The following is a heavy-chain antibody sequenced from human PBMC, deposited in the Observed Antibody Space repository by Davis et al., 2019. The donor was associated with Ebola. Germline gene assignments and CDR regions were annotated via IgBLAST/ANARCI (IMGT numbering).Heavy chain of an antibody. Sequence: GGSLRLSCAASGFTFSSYAMSWVRQAPGKGLEWVSAISGSGGSTYYADSVKGRFTISRDNSKNTLYLQMNGLRAEDTAVYYCAKYGGGLRLRAPIDYWGQGTLVTVSS. V-gene: IGHV3-23*01. CDR2: ISGSGGST. D-gene: IGHD5-12*01. CDR1: GFTFSSYA. J-gene: IGHJ4*02. CDR3: AKYGGGLRLRAPIDY.